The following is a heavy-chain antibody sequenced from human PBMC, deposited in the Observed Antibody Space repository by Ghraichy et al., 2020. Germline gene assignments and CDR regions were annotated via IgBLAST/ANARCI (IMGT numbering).Heavy chain of an antibody. CDR1: GGSISSGDYY. CDR2: IYYSGST. J-gene: IGHJ5*02. V-gene: IGHV4-30-4*01. CDR3: ARGYSGYDNWFDP. D-gene: IGHD5-12*01. Sequence: SLNISCTVSGGSISSGDYYWSWIRQPPGKGLEWIGYIYYSGSTYYNPSLKSRVTISVDTSKNQFSLKLSSVTAADTAVYYCARGYSGYDNWFDPWGQGTLVTVSS.